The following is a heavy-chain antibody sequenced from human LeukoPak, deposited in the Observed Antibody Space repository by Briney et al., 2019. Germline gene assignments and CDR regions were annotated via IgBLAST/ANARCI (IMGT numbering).Heavy chain of an antibody. CDR2: IYYSGCT. J-gene: IGHJ4*02. V-gene: IGHV4-59*01. Sequence: PSETLSLTCTVSGGSISSYYWSWIRQPPGKGLEWIGYIYYSGCTNYNPSLKSRVTISVDTSKNQFSLKLSSVTAADTAVYYCATVDTAMVKVYWGQGTLVTVSS. D-gene: IGHD5-18*01. CDR1: GGSISSYY. CDR3: ATVDTAMVKVY.